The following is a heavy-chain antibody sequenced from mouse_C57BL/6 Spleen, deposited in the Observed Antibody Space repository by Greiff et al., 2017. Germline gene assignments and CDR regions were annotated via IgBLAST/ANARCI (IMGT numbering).Heavy chain of an antibody. J-gene: IGHJ4*01. CDR2: INPNYGTT. V-gene: IGHV1-39*01. D-gene: IGHD1-1*01. Sequence: VQLKQSGPELVKPGASVKISCKASGYSFTDYNMNWVKQSNGKSLEWIGVINPNYGTTSYNQKFKGKATLTVDQSSSTAYMQLNSLTSEDSAVYYCARSTGVVASYYAMDYWGQGTSVTVSS. CDR3: ARSTGVVASYYAMDY. CDR1: GYSFTDYN.